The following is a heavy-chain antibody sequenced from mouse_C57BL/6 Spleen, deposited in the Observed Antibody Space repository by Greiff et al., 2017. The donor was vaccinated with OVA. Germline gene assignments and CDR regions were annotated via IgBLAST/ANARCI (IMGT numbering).Heavy chain of an antibody. V-gene: IGHV5-17*01. CDR3: ASGLRRGFAY. Sequence: DVHLVESGGGSVKPGGSLKLSCAASGFTFSDYGMHWVRQAPEKGLEWVAYISSGSSTIYYADTVKGRFTISRDNAKNTLFLQMTSLRSEDTAMYYCASGLRRGFAYWGQGTLVTVSA. D-gene: IGHD2-4*01. J-gene: IGHJ3*01. CDR2: ISSGSSTI. CDR1: GFTFSDYG.